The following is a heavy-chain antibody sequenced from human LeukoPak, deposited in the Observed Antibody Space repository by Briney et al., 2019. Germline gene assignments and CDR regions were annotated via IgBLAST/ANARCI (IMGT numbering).Heavy chain of an antibody. CDR1: GFTFSRYG. V-gene: IGHV3-33*01. Sequence: GGSLRLSYAASGFTFSRYGMHWVRQAPGKGLGWVAAIWYDGSIQYYADPVKGRFTISRDNSKNTLYLQMDSLTAEHTAVYYCARAGYCSGGSCYGSDYWGQGTLVSVSS. CDR3: ARAGYCSGGSCYGSDY. D-gene: IGHD2-15*01. J-gene: IGHJ4*02. CDR2: IWYDGSIQ.